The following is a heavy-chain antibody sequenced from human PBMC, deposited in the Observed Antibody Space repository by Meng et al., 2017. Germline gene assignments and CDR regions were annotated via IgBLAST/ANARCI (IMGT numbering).Heavy chain of an antibody. CDR1: GGSVSSGSYY. Sequence: SETLSLTCTVSGGSVSSGSYYWSWIRQPPGKGLGWIGYIYYSGSTNYNPSLKSRVTISVDTSKNQFSLKLSSVTAADTAVYYCASQLAYYYYGMDVWGQGTTVTVSS. CDR3: ASQLAYYYYGMDV. J-gene: IGHJ6*02. V-gene: IGHV4-61*01. CDR2: IYYSGST. D-gene: IGHD2-2*01.